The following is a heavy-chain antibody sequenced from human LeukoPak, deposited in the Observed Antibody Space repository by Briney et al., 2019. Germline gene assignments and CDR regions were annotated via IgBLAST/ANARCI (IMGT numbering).Heavy chain of an antibody. D-gene: IGHD2-15*01. CDR3: ARSVEGYCSGGSCYSYYYYMDV. CDR1: GFTFSSSA. V-gene: IGHV4-59*01. Sequence: GSLRLSCAASGFTFSSSAMNWIRQPPGKGLEWIGYIYYSGSTNYNPSLKSRVTISVDTSKNQFSLKLSSVTAADTAVYYCARSVEGYCSGGSCYSYYYYMDVWGKGTTVTVSS. J-gene: IGHJ6*03. CDR2: IYYSGST.